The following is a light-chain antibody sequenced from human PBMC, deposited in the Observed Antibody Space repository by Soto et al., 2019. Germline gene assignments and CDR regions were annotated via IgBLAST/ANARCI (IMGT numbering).Light chain of an antibody. J-gene: IGKJ1*01. V-gene: IGKV3-11*01. CDR2: DTS. CDR3: QQYGSSPRT. CDR1: QSVSRY. Sequence: EIVLTQSPATLSLSPGERATLSCRASQSVSRYLAWYQQKPGQAPRLIIYDTSYRATGIPARFSGSGSGTDFTLTISSLEPEDFAVYYCQQYGSSPRTFGQGTKVDIK.